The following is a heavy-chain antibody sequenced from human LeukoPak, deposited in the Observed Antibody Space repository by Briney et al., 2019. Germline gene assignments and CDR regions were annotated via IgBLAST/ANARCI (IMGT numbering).Heavy chain of an antibody. J-gene: IGHJ4*02. CDR3: ARGGFTGTSCPYFDY. D-gene: IGHD2-2*01. CDR2: ISSDESST. V-gene: IGHV3-74*01. Sequence: GGSLRLSCAASGFTFSNYWMHWVRQAPGKGLVWVSRISSDESSTTYADSVKGRFTISRDNAKNTLYLKTNTLRAEDTAIYFCARGGFTGTSCPYFDYWGQGTLVTVSS. CDR1: GFTFSNYW.